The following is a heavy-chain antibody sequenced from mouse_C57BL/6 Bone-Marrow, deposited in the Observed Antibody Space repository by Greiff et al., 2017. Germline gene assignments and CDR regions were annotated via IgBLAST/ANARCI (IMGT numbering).Heavy chain of an antibody. CDR2: IDPSDSYT. CDR1: GYTFTSYW. V-gene: IGHV1-69*01. Sequence: QVQLQQPGAELVMPGASVKLSCKASGYTFTSYWMHWVKQRPGQGLEWIGEIDPSDSYTNYNQKFKSKTTLTVDKSSSTAYMQLSSLTSEDSAVYYCAREGDYAFFDYWGQGTTLTVSS. CDR3: AREGDYAFFDY. D-gene: IGHD2-4*01. J-gene: IGHJ2*01.